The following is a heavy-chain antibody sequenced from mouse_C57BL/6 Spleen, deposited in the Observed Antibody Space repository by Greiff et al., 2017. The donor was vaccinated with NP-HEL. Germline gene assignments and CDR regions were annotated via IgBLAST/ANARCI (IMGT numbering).Heavy chain of an antibody. D-gene: IGHD3-2*02. CDR2: IDPSDSYT. CDR1: GYTFTSYW. CDR3: ARDSSGSPFAY. J-gene: IGHJ3*01. V-gene: IGHV1-69*01. Sequence: VQLKQPGAELVMPGASVKLSCKASGYTFTSYWMHWVKQRPGQGLEWIGEIDPSDSYTNYNQKFKGKSTLTVDKSSSTAYMQLSSLTSEDSAVYYCARDSSGSPFAYWGQGTLVTVSA.